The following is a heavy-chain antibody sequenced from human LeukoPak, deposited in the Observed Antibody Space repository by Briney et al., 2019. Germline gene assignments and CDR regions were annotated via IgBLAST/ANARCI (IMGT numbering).Heavy chain of an antibody. CDR1: GGSISSYY. CDR3: ARGLLPRRGYYYGMDV. V-gene: IGHV4-4*07. Sequence: PSETLSLTCTVSGGSISSYYWSWIRQPAGKGLEWIGRIYTSGSTNYNPSLKSRVTMLVDTSKNQFSLKLSSVTAADTAVYYCARGLLPRRGYYYGMDVWGQGTTVTVSS. J-gene: IGHJ6*02. D-gene: IGHD3-10*01. CDR2: IYTSGST.